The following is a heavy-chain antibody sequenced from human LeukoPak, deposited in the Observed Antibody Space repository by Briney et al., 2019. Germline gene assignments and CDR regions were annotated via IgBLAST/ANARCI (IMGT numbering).Heavy chain of an antibody. CDR3: ASGYDSSPYYFDY. D-gene: IGHD3-22*01. J-gene: IGHJ4*02. Sequence: PSQTLSLTCAVSGGSISSGGYYWSWIRQHPGKGLEWIGYIYYSGSTNYNPSLKSRATISVDTSKNQFSLKLSSVTAADTAVYYCASGYDSSPYYFDYWGQGTLVTVSS. V-gene: IGHV4-31*11. CDR1: GGSISSGGYY. CDR2: IYYSGST.